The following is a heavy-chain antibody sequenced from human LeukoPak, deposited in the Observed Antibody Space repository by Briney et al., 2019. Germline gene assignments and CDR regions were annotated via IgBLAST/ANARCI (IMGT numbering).Heavy chain of an antibody. J-gene: IGHJ4*02. CDR3: ARQGRSATDGY. CDR2: IYSSGST. Sequence: SETLSLTCTVSGGSISSFYWSWIRQSAGKGLEWIGRIYSSGSTNYNPSLKSRVTMSVDTSKNQFSLKLSSVIAADTAVYYCARQGRSATDGYWGQGTLVTVSS. CDR1: GGSISSFY. D-gene: IGHD3-16*01. V-gene: IGHV4-4*07.